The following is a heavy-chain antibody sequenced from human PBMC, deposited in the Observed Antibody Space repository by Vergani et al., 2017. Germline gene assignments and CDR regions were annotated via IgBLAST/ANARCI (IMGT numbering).Heavy chain of an antibody. J-gene: IGHJ5*02. CDR1: GFTFSSYW. D-gene: IGHD6-13*01. Sequence: EVQLVESGGGLVQPGGSLRLSCVASGFTFSSYWMSWVRQAPGKGLEWVANIKQDGSEKYYVDSVRGRFTISRENAKNSLYLQMSGLRVEDTAVYYWARDRVSAAAVPNWYDPWGQGTLVTVSS. CDR2: IKQDGSEK. V-gene: IGHV3-7*03. CDR3: ARDRVSAAAVPNWYDP.